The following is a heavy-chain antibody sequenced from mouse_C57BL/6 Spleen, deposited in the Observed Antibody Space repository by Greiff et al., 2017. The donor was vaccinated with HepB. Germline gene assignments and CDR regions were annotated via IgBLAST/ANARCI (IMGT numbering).Heavy chain of an antibody. CDR1: GYTFTSYW. D-gene: IGHD2-4*01. CDR3: ARLLSYDYDVRDY. CDR2: IYPGSGST. V-gene: IGHV1-55*01. Sequence: QVHVKQPGAELVKPGASVKMSCKASGYTFTSYWITWVKQRPGQGLEWIGDIYPGSGSTNYNEKFKSKATLTVDTSSSTAYMQLSSLTSEDSAVYYCARLLSYDYDVRDYWGQGTSVTVSS. J-gene: IGHJ4*01.